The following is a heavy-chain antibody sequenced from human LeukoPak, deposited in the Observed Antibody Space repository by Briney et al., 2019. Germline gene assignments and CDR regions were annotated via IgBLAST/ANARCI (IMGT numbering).Heavy chain of an antibody. CDR3: ARHTNQQLVGFDY. CDR1: GGAISSYY. V-gene: IGHV4-59*08. D-gene: IGHD6-13*01. CDR2: IYYSGST. J-gene: IGHJ4*02. Sequence: PSETLSLTCTVSGGAISSYYWSWIRQPPGKGLEWIGYIYYSGSTNYNPSLKSRVTISVDTSKNQFSLKLSSVTAADTAVYYCARHTNQQLVGFDYWGQGTLVTVSS.